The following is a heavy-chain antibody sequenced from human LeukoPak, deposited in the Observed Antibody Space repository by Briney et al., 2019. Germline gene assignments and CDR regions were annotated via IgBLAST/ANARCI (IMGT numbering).Heavy chain of an antibody. D-gene: IGHD6-13*01. CDR3: ATYSSSWYKPAEYFQH. CDR2: ISSSSSYI. CDR1: GFTFSSYS. J-gene: IGHJ1*01. V-gene: IGHV3-21*01. Sequence: GGSLRLSCAASGFTFSSYSMNWVRQAPGKGLEWVSSISSSSSYIYYADSVKGRFTISRDNAKNSLYLQMNSLRAEDTAVYYCATYSSSWYKPAEYFQHWGQGTLVTVSS.